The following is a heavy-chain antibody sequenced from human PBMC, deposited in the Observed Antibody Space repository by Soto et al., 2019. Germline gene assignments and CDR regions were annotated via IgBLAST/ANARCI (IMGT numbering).Heavy chain of an antibody. CDR3: ARDGDIVLVPAAEALYGMDV. CDR2: INPSGGNT. J-gene: IGHJ6*02. Sequence: ASVKVSCKASGYTFTSYYMHWVRQAPGQGLEWMGIINPSGGNTSYAQKFQGRVTMTRDTSTSTVYMELSSLRSEDTAVYYCARDGDIVLVPAAEALYGMDVWGQGTTVTVSS. D-gene: IGHD2-2*01. CDR1: GYTFTSYY. V-gene: IGHV1-46*01.